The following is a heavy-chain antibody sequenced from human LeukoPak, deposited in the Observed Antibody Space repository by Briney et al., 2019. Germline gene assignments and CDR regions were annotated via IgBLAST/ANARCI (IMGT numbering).Heavy chain of an antibody. CDR2: ISYDGSNK. Sequence: PGGSLRLSCAASGFTFSSYAMHWVRQAPGKGLEWVAVISYDGSNKYYADSVKGRFTISRDNSKNTLYLQMNSLRAEDTAVYYCARDLRAAAAFDYWGQGTLVTVSS. V-gene: IGHV3-30-3*01. CDR1: GFTFSSYA. D-gene: IGHD6-13*01. CDR3: ARDLRAAAAFDY. J-gene: IGHJ4*02.